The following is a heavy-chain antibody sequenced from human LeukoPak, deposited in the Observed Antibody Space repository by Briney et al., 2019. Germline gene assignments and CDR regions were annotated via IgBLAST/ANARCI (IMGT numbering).Heavy chain of an antibody. CDR2: IKQDGSEK. CDR3: ARDPAGYIFDY. J-gene: IGHJ4*02. Sequence: ETLSLTCTVSGDSITSSSHYWGWIRQPPGKGLEWVANIKQDGSEKYYVDSVKGRFTISRDNAKNSLYLQMNSLRAEDTAVYYCARDPAGYIFDYWGQGTLVTVSS. CDR1: GDSITSSSHY. D-gene: IGHD5-24*01. V-gene: IGHV3-7*01.